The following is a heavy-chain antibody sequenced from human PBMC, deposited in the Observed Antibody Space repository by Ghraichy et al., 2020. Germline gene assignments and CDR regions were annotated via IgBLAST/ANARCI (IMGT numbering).Heavy chain of an antibody. CDR3: ARDPSSSWLGWFDP. Sequence: SETLSLTCTVSGGSISSGGYYWSWIRQHPGKGLEWIGYIYYSGSTYYNPSLKSRVTISVDTSKNQFSLKLSSVTAADTAVYYCARDPSSSWLGWFDPWGQGTLVTVSS. CDR1: GGSISSGGYY. V-gene: IGHV4-31*03. D-gene: IGHD6-13*01. J-gene: IGHJ5*02. CDR2: IYYSGST.